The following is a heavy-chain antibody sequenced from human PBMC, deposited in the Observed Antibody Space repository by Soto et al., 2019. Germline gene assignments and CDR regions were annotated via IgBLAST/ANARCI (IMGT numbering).Heavy chain of an antibody. CDR2: IYYSGST. CDR1: GGSISSYY. J-gene: IGHJ4*02. Sequence: PSETLSLTCSVSGGSISSYYWSWIRQPPGRGLEYIGYIYYSGSTYYNPSLRSRVTISVDTSKNQLSLKLSSVTAADTAVYYCARENYASSGAPFLDYWGQGTLVTVSS. CDR3: ARENYASSGAPFLDY. V-gene: IGHV4-59*01. D-gene: IGHD3-22*01.